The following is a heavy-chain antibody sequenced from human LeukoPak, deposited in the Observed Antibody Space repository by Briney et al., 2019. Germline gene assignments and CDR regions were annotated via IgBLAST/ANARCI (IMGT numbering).Heavy chain of an antibody. D-gene: IGHD6-19*01. CDR2: IKQDGSEK. CDR1: GFTLGSYW. Sequence: GGSLRLSCEASGFTLGSYWMTWVRQAPGKGLEWVANIKQDGSEKYYVNSVKGRFTISRDNSKNTLYLQMNSLSTEDTAVYYCAKVVQWLDPDFDYWGQGTLVTVSS. J-gene: IGHJ4*02. V-gene: IGHV3-7*02. CDR3: AKVVQWLDPDFDY.